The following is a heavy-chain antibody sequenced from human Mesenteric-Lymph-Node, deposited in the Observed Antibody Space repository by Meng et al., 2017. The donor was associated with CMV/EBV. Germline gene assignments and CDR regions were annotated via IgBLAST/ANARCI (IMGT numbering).Heavy chain of an antibody. CDR2: IRSGGTSI. V-gene: IGHV3-48*03. J-gene: IGHJ4*02. CDR3: AKGLARAHPF. Sequence: GESLKISCVASGFTFSSHDMNWVRQAPGKGLEWVSYIRSGGTSIYYADSVRGRFTISRDNSKNTLYLQMNSLRAEDTAVYYCAKGLARAHPFWGQGTLVTVSS. CDR1: GFTFSSHD.